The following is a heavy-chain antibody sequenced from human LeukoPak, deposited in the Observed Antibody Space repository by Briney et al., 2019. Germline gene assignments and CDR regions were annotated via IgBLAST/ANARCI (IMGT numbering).Heavy chain of an antibody. CDR3: AKHVMTTPRTLDY. CDR1: GFTFKNYA. D-gene: IGHD1-1*01. CDR2: FGTGADT. V-gene: IGHV3-23*01. J-gene: IGHJ4*02. Sequence: PGGSLRLSCAASGFTFKNYAVSWVRQAPGKGLEWVSTFGTGADTYYAGSVEGRFIISRDNSKSTVYLQMNSLRADDTATYYCAKHVMTTPRTLDYCGQGTLVTVSS.